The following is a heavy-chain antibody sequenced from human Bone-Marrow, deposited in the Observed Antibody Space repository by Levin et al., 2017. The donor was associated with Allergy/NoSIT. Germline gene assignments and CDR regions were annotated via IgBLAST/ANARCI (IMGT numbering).Heavy chain of an antibody. J-gene: IGHJ3*02. CDR2: MNPSNGNT. CDR3: ARGRIPYGDTDAFDI. Sequence: ASVKVSCKASGYTFINHDINWVRQAAGQGLEWMGWMNPSNGNTGFARKFQGRVTQTSDTSMSTAYMELSGLQSEDTAVYYCARGRIPYGDTDAFDIWGQGTRVTVSS. CDR1: GYTFINHD. D-gene: IGHD4-17*01. V-gene: IGHV1-8*01.